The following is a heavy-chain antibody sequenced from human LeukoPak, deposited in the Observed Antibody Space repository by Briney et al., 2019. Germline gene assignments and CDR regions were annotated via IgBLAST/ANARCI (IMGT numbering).Heavy chain of an antibody. V-gene: IGHV1-3*01. Sequence: GASVKVSCKASGYTFTSYAMHWVRQAPGQRLEWMGWINAGNGNTKYSQKFQGRVTITRDTSASTAYMELSSLRSEDTAVYYCARVLSVVPAARWGYYYMDVWGKGTTVTVSS. J-gene: IGHJ6*03. D-gene: IGHD2-2*01. CDR2: INAGNGNT. CDR1: GYTFTSYA. CDR3: ARVLSVVPAARWGYYYMDV.